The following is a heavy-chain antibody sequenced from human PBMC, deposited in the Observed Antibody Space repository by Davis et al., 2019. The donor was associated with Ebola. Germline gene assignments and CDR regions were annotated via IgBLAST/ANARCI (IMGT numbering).Heavy chain of an antibody. CDR3: ARGPGCSGGSCSGDY. D-gene: IGHD2-15*01. Sequence: SETLSLTCTVSGGSISSYYWSWIRQPPGKGLEWIGYIYYSGSTNYNPSLKSRVTISVDTSKNQFSLKLSSVTAADTAVYYCARGPGCSGGSCSGDYWGQGTLVTVSS. J-gene: IGHJ4*02. CDR1: GGSISSYY. V-gene: IGHV4-59*12. CDR2: IYYSGST.